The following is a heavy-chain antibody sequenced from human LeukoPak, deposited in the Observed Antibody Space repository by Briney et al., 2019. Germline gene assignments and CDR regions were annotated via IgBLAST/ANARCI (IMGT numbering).Heavy chain of an antibody. D-gene: IGHD2-8*01. V-gene: IGHV3-30-3*01. CDR2: ISYDGSNK. CDR3: AREGVVLMVYAMGQIDY. J-gene: IGHJ4*02. CDR1: GFTFSSYE. Sequence: PGGSLRLSCAASGFTFSSYEMNWVRQAPGKGLEWVAVISYDGSNKYYADSVKGRFTISRDNSKNTLYLQMNSLRAEDTAVYYCAREGVVLMVYAMGQIDYWGQGTLVTVSS.